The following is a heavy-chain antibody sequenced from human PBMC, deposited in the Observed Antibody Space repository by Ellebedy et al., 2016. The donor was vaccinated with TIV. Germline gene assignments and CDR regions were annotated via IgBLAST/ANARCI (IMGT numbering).Heavy chain of an antibody. D-gene: IGHD5-12*01. Sequence: ASVKVSCKVSGNTLTELSMHWVRQAPGKGLEWMGGFDPEDGETLYAQKFQGRVTMTEDTSADTAYMELSSLRSEDSAVYYCATQGGYDPDYYFYGMDVWGQGTTVTVSS. CDR3: ATQGGYDPDYYFYGMDV. V-gene: IGHV1-24*01. CDR2: FDPEDGET. CDR1: GNTLTELS. J-gene: IGHJ6*02.